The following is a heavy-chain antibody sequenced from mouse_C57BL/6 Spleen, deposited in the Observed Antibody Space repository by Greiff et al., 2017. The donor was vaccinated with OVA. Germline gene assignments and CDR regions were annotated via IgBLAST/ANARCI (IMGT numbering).Heavy chain of an antibody. CDR3: ARSGSSGYYYYAMDY. D-gene: IGHD3-2*02. CDR1: GYTFTSYW. Sequence: VQLQQPGTELVKPGASVKLSCKASGYTFTSYWMHWVKQRPGQGLEWIGNINPSNGGTNYNEKFKSKATLTVDKSSSTAYMQLSSLTSEDSAVYYCARSGSSGYYYYAMDYWGQGTSVTVSS. V-gene: IGHV1-53*01. CDR2: INPSNGGT. J-gene: IGHJ4*01.